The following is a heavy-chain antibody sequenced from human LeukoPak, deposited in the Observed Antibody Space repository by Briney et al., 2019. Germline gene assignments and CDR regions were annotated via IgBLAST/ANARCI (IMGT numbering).Heavy chain of an antibody. V-gene: IGHV7-4-1*02. D-gene: IGHD6-6*01. Sequence: ASVKVSCKASGYTFTNYALNWVRQAPGQGLEWMGWINSNTGNPTYAQGFTGRFVFSLDTSVSTAYLQISSLKAEDTAVYYCARRRSSSARGAFDIWGQGTMVTVSS. J-gene: IGHJ3*02. CDR2: INSNTGNP. CDR1: GYTFTNYA. CDR3: ARRRSSSARGAFDI.